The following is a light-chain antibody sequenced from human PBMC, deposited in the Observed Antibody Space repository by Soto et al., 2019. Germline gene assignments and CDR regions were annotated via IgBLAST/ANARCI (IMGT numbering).Light chain of an antibody. CDR1: QSVISSY. CDR3: QQYASSPGT. V-gene: IGKV3-20*01. CDR2: GAS. Sequence: EIMVTQSPGTLSLSPGEGVTLSCRASQSVISSYLAWYQQKPGQAPRLLIYGASSRATGIPDRFSGSGSGTDFSLTISRLEPEDFAVYYCQQYASSPGTFGQGTKVEIK. J-gene: IGKJ1*01.